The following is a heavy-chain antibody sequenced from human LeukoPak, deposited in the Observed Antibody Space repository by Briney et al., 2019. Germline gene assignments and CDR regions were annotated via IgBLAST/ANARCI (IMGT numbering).Heavy chain of an antibody. CDR2: VFTSGNT. J-gene: IGHJ4*01. D-gene: IGHD3-10*01. V-gene: IGHV4-61*09. Sequence: SETLSLTCAVSGGSITRGSYYWTWIRQPAGKALEWIGHVFTSGNTNYNPSLKGRVTISIETSKSQCSLNLNSVTAADTAVYYCARGTGSLFYWGHGILVTVSS. CDR1: GGSITRGSYY. CDR3: ARGTGSLFY.